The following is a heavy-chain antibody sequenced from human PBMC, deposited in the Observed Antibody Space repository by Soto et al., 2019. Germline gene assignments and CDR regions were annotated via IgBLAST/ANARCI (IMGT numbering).Heavy chain of an antibody. CDR3: ARGRWLQLIYFDY. Sequence: SETLSLTCTVSGGSISSYYWSWIRQPPGKGLEWIGCIYYSGSTNYNPSLKSRVTISVDTSKNQFSLNLRSVTAADTAVYYCARGRWLQLIYFDYWGQGTLVTVSS. CDR1: GGSISSYY. CDR2: IYYSGST. J-gene: IGHJ4*02. V-gene: IGHV4-59*01. D-gene: IGHD5-12*01.